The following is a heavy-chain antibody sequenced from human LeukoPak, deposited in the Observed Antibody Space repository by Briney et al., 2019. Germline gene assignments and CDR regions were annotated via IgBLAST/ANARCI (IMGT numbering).Heavy chain of an antibody. Sequence: GGSLRLSCAASGFAFSYNTMNWVRQAPGKGLEWVSSISSSSGYIFYADSVKGRFTISRDNAKNSLYLQMNSLRAEDTAVYYCARAGGSGSYGHFDYWGQGTLVTVSS. D-gene: IGHD3-10*01. CDR3: ARAGGSGSYGHFDY. CDR2: ISSSSGYI. V-gene: IGHV3-21*01. J-gene: IGHJ4*02. CDR1: GFAFSYNT.